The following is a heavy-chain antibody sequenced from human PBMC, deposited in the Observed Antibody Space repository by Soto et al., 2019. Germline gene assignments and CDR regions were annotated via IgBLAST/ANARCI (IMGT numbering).Heavy chain of an antibody. Sequence: GASVKVSCKASGYTFTSYGISWVRQAPGQGLEWMGWISAYNGNTNYAQRLQGRVTMTTDTSTSTAYMDMRSLRSDDTAVYYCARDRRIVVVTTDAFDIWGQGTMVTVSS. CDR3: ARDRRIVVVTTDAFDI. CDR1: GYTFTSYG. D-gene: IGHD3-22*01. CDR2: ISAYNGNT. V-gene: IGHV1-18*01. J-gene: IGHJ3*02.